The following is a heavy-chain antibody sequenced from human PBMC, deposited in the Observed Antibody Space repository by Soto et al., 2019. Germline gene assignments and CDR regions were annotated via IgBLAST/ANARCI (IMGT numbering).Heavy chain of an antibody. CDR3: AISQDRGGRTTFIY. D-gene: IGHD3-16*01. J-gene: IGHJ4*02. Sequence: GGSLRLSCAVSGFTFDDNAMHWVRQAPEKGLEWVSGINWKSDIGYADSVKGRFTTSRDNAENSLYLQMNSLRAEDTALYYCAISQDRGGRTTFIYWGQGTQVTVSS. CDR2: INWKSDI. V-gene: IGHV3-9*01. CDR1: GFTFDDNA.